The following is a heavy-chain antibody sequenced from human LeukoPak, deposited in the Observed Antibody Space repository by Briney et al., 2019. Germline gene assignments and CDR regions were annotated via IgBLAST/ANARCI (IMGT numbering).Heavy chain of an antibody. J-gene: IGHJ4*02. Sequence: KSSETLSLTCTVSGGSISSYYWSWIRQPPGKGLEWLGYIYYSGSTNYNPSLKSRVTISVDTSKNQFSLKLSSVTAADTAVYYCARHYCSSTSCPSFFDYWGQGTLVTVSS. CDR3: ARHYCSSTSCPSFFDY. CDR1: GGSISSYY. CDR2: IYYSGST. D-gene: IGHD2-2*01. V-gene: IGHV4-59*01.